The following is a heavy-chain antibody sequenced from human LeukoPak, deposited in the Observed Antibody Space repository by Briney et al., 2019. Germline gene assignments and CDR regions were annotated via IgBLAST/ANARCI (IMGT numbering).Heavy chain of an antibody. CDR2: IYYSGST. CDR3: AREEAYRKYFQH. Sequence: SETLSLTCTVSGGSISSSSYYWGWIRQPPGKGLEWIGSIYYSGSTYYNPSLKSRVTISVDTSKNQFSLKLSSVTAADTAVYYCAREEAYRKYFQHWGQGTLVTVSS. J-gene: IGHJ1*01. V-gene: IGHV4-39*07. CDR1: GGSISSSSYY. D-gene: IGHD2-2*01.